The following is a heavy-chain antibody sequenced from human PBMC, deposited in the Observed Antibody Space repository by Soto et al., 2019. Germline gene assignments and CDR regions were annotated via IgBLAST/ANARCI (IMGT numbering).Heavy chain of an antibody. CDR1: GFTFSGSA. Sequence: GGSLRLSCAASGFTFSGSAMHWVRQASGRGLEWVGRIRSKTSNYATTYTASVKGRFTISRDDSKNTAYLQMNSLKTEDTAVYFCTRLEEYVWGSYRPFDYWGQGTLVTVSS. J-gene: IGHJ4*02. D-gene: IGHD3-16*02. CDR2: IRSKTSNYAT. V-gene: IGHV3-73*01. CDR3: TRLEEYVWGSYRPFDY.